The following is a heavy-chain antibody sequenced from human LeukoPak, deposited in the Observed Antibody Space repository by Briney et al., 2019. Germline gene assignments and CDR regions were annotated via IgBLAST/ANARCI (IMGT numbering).Heavy chain of an antibody. CDR2: IIPIFGTV. J-gene: IGHJ4*02. Sequence: ASVKVSCKASGGTFSSYAISWVRQAPGQGLEWMGGIIPIFGTVNYAQKFQGRVTITADESTSTAYMELSSLRSEDTAVYYCARGGFATYYFDYWGQGTLVTVSS. D-gene: IGHD3-22*01. V-gene: IGHV1-69*13. CDR3: ARGGFATYYFDY. CDR1: GGTFSSYA.